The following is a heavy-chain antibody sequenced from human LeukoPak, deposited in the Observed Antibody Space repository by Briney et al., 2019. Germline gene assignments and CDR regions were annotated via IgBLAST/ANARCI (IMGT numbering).Heavy chain of an antibody. V-gene: IGHV3-23*01. CDR1: GFTFSSYA. J-gene: IGHJ6*02. Sequence: GGSPRLSCAASGFTFSSYAMSWVRQAPGKGLEWVSAISGSGGSTYYADSVKGRFTISRDNSKNTLYLQMNSLRAEDTAVYYCAKGPKGGDLNSGRYGMDVWGQGTTVTVSS. CDR3: AKGPKGGDLNSGRYGMDV. CDR2: ISGSGGST. D-gene: IGHD2-15*01.